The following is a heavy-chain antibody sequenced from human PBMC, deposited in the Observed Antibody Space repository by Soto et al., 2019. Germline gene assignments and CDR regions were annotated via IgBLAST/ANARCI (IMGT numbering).Heavy chain of an antibody. CDR1: GFTFSSYG. D-gene: IGHD1-20*01. Sequence: PGGSLRLSCAASGFTFSSYGMHWVRQAPGKGLEWVAVISYDGSNKYYADSVKGRFTISRDNSKNTLYLQMNSLRAEDTAVYYCAKDIHRYDYYYYGMDVWGQGTTVTVSS. V-gene: IGHV3-30*18. CDR3: AKDIHRYDYYYYGMDV. CDR2: ISYDGSNK. J-gene: IGHJ6*02.